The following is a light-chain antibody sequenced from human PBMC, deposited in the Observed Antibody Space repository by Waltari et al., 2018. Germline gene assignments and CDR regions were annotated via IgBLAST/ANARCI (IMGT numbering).Light chain of an antibody. Sequence: QSALTQPPSVSKSLGQSVTISCSATSDDLGRWKAVSWYQVHSGAAPRLLIYDVSKRPSGVSDRFSGSKSDNTASLTISGLQADDEADYYCCSFRTGDYYVFGGGTRLTVL. CDR3: CSFRTGDYYV. V-gene: IGLV2-11*01. J-gene: IGLJ1*01. CDR1: SDDLGRWKA. CDR2: DVS.